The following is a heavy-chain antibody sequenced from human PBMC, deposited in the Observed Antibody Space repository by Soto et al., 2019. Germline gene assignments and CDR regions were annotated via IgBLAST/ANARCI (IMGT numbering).Heavy chain of an antibody. J-gene: IGHJ3*02. V-gene: IGHV4-34*01. CDR1: GGSFSGYY. D-gene: IGHD6-19*01. CDR2: INHSGST. CDR3: AGSSGWYGGSAFDI. Sequence: SETLSLTCAVYGGSFSGYYWSWIRQPPGKGLEWIGEINHSGSTNYNPSLKSRVTISVDTSKNQFSLKLSSVTAADTAVYYCAGSSGWYGGSAFDIWGQGTMVTVSS.